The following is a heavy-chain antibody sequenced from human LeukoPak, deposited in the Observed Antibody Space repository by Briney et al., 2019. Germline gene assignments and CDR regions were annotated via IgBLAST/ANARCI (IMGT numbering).Heavy chain of an antibody. CDR1: GGSISSYY. J-gene: IGHJ4*02. Sequence: SETLSLTCTVSGGSISSYYWSWIRQPPGKGLEWIGEINHSGSTNYNPSLKSRVTISVDTSKNQFSLKLSSVTAADTAVYYCATIVGAPSFDYWGQGTLVTVSS. CDR2: INHSGST. V-gene: IGHV4-34*01. CDR3: ATIVGAPSFDY. D-gene: IGHD1-26*01.